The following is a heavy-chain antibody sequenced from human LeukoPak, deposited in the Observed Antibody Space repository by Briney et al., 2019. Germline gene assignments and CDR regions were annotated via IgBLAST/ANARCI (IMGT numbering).Heavy chain of an antibody. CDR2: INPNSGGT. V-gene: IGHV1-2*02. CDR1: GYTFTGYY. Sequence: ASVKVSCKASGYTFTGYYMHWVRQAPGQGLEWMGWINPNSGGTNYAQKFQGRVTMTRDTSISTAYMELSRLRSDDTAVYYCAREASSGYDLRGEGKDYYCYMDVWGKGTTVTVSS. D-gene: IGHD5-12*01. CDR3: AREASSGYDLRGEGKDYYCYMDV. J-gene: IGHJ6*03.